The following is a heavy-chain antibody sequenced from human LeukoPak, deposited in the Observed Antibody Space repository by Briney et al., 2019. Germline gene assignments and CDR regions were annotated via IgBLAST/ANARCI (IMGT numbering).Heavy chain of an antibody. V-gene: IGHV4-31*03. J-gene: IGHJ4*02. D-gene: IGHD4-11*01. CDR2: VDANGRS. Sequence: PSQNLSFTSTGAAGSISRGGSYRSWIRQHPGKSLKRIGQVDANGRSFYNVSLKSRVFLSVDISKIQVSLRLTSVTAADSAVYYWAREGDSNWSFQYWGQGILVSVSS. CDR1: AGSISRGGSY. CDR3: AREGDSNWSFQY.